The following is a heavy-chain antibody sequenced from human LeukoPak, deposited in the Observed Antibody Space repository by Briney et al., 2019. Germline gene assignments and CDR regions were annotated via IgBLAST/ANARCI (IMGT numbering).Heavy chain of an antibody. CDR3: ARDVLLWFGELPSYAFDI. CDR1: GFTFSSYS. Sequence: PGGSLRLSCAASGFTFSSYSMNWVRQAPGKGLEWVSSISSSSSYIYYADSVKGRFTISRDNAKNSLYLQMNSLRAEDTAVYYCARDVLLWFGELPSYAFDIWGQGTMVTVSS. D-gene: IGHD3-10*01. V-gene: IGHV3-21*01. CDR2: ISSSSSYI. J-gene: IGHJ3*02.